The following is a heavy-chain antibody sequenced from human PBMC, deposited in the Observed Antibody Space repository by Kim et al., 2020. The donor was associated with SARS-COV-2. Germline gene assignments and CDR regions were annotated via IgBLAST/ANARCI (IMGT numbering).Heavy chain of an antibody. CDR3: AKAVYYYGSGSYYLNGM. CDR1: GFTFDDYA. J-gene: IGHJ6*01. D-gene: IGHD3-10*01. Sequence: GGSLRLSCAASGFTFDDYAMHWVRQAPGKGLEWVSGISWNSGSIGYADSVKGRFTISRDNAKNSLYLQMNSLRAEDTALYYCAKAVYYYGSGSYYLNGM. CDR2: ISWNSGSI. V-gene: IGHV3-9*01.